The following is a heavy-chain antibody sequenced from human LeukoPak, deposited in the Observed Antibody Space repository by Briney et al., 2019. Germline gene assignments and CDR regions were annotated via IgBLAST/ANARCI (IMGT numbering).Heavy chain of an antibody. Sequence: NPSETRPSPALSLVAPSEVVLTTGAGSASPPGKGLEWIGSIYYSGSTYQNPSLKSRVTISVDMSKNQFSLKLNSVTAADMAGYHCARHLSSQWFGDLLDNHHFDYWGQGPLVTVSS. CDR3: ARHLSSQWFGDLLDNHHFDY. D-gene: IGHD3-10*01. CDR2: IYYSGST. J-gene: IGHJ4*02. CDR1: VAPSEVVLTT. V-gene: IGHV4-39*01.